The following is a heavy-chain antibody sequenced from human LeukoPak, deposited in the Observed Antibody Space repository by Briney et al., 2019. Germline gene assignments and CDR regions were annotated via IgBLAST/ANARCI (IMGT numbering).Heavy chain of an antibody. CDR1: GLTFYTYA. D-gene: IGHD6-13*01. J-gene: IGHJ4*02. V-gene: IGHV3-23*01. CDR3: STSPSFGSSWYQFNY. Sequence: GGSLRLSCSVSGLTFYTYAMSWVRQAPGKGLEWVSAISGRDGRTYYTGSVKGRFTISRDNSKNTLYLQMNSLRAEDSAVYYCSTSPSFGSSWYQFNYWGQGALVIVSS. CDR2: ISGRDGRT.